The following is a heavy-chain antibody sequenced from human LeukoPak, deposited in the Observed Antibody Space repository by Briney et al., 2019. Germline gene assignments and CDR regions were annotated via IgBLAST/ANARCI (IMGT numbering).Heavy chain of an antibody. V-gene: IGHV4-59*01. D-gene: IGHD2/OR15-2a*01. CDR2: IYDSGST. CDR1: GGSFSSYY. CDR3: AKGGSTNFYYGDV. Sequence: SETLSLTCTVSGGSFSSYYWNWIRQPPGKGLEWIGDIYDSGSTRYNTSLESRVTISVDTSKNQFSLKLSSVTAADTAVYYCAKGGSTNFYYGDVWGQGTTVTVSS. J-gene: IGHJ6*02.